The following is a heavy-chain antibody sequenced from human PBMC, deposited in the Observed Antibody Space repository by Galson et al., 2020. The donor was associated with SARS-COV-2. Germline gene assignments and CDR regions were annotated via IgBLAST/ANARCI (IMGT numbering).Heavy chain of an antibody. Sequence: SGPTLVKPTQTLTLTCSFSGFSITTNGVGVGWVRQPPGKALEWLSIVYWTDDKRYNPSLKSRLTITKDTSRDQVVLTMTNLDPADTATYFCFHQGTYDSFDYWGQGTLVTVAS. V-gene: IGHV2-5*01. CDR1: GFSITTNGVG. CDR3: FHQGTYDSFDY. J-gene: IGHJ4*02. D-gene: IGHD5-12*01. CDR2: VYWTDDK.